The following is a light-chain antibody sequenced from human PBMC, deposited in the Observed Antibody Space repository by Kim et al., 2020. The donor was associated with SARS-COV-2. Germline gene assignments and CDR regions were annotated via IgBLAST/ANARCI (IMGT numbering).Light chain of an antibody. Sequence: GKADRVRCTGQSIRSRNADWYQQKPGQAPVLVIDIYSDQNSGIGNRFSCSSSSNTTTLTITRVGAEDEADYYYQGWDSNNGHRVFGGGTQLTVL. V-gene: IGLV3-21*04. CDR2: IYS. J-gene: IGLJ3*02. CDR1: SIRSRN. CDR3: QGWDSNNGHRV.